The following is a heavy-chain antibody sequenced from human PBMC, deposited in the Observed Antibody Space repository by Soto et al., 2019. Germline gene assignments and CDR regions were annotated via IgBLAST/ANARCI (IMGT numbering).Heavy chain of an antibody. CDR1: GFTFSSYA. D-gene: IGHD3-22*01. CDR3: AKDRTSITMIVVVPDAFDI. J-gene: IGHJ3*02. V-gene: IGHV3-23*01. Sequence: GGSLRLSCAASGFTFSSYAMSWVRQAPGKGLEWVSAISGSGGSTYYADSGKGRFTISRDNSKNTLYLQMNSLRAEDTAVYYCAKDRTSITMIVVVPDAFDIWGQGTMVTVSS. CDR2: ISGSGGST.